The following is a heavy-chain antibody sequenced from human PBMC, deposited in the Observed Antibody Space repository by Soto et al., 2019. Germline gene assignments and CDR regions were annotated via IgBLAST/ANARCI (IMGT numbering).Heavy chain of an antibody. CDR2: IYYSGST. J-gene: IGHJ5*02. D-gene: IGHD3-16*01. V-gene: IGHV4-61*01. CDR3: ARALLNFGLDP. CDR1: GGSVSSGSYY. Sequence: PSETLSLTCTVSGGSVSSGSYYWSWIRQPPGKGLEWIGYIYYSGSTNYNPSLKSRVTISVDTSKNQFSLKLSSVTAADTAVYYCARALLNFGLDPWGQGTLVTVSS.